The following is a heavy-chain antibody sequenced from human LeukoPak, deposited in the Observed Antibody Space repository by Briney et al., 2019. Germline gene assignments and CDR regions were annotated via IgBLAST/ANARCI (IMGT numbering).Heavy chain of an antibody. J-gene: IGHJ3*02. V-gene: IGHV3-53*01. D-gene: IGHD2-8*01. Sequence: GGSLRLSCAASGFTVNSNYMSWVRQAPGKGLEWVSVIYSGGSTYYADSVKGRFTISRDNFKNTLYLQMNSLRAEDTAVYYCARESYGCYDIWGQGTMVTVSS. CDR1: GFTVNSNY. CDR2: IYSGGST. CDR3: ARESYGCYDI.